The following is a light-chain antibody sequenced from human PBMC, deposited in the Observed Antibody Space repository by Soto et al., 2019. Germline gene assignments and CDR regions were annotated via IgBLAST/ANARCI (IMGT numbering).Light chain of an antibody. CDR1: QSVSSNF. V-gene: IGKV3-20*01. Sequence: GLTHPQGSLSLSPGERTTLSCRARQSVSSNFLAWYQQKPGQARRLLIYDASNRATGIPDRFSGSGSGTDFTLTISTLEPEDFAVYYCQQFGSSPRTFGQGTKWISN. CDR3: QQFGSSPRT. J-gene: IGKJ1*01. CDR2: DAS.